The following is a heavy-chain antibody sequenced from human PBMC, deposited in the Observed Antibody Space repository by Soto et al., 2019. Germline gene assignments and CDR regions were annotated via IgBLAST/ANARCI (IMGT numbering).Heavy chain of an antibody. D-gene: IGHD3-22*01. CDR3: AKDIPTDYYDSSGYYSGPFDY. V-gene: IGHV3-23*01. Sequence: PRWSLRLSCSASVFTFSGSAMSWVRQAPGKGLEWVSAISGSGGSAYYADSVKGRFTISRDNSKNTLYLQMNSLRAEDTAVYYCAKDIPTDYYDSSGYYSGPFDYWRQGTLVTVSS. J-gene: IGHJ4*02. CDR1: VFTFSGSA. CDR2: ISGSGGSA.